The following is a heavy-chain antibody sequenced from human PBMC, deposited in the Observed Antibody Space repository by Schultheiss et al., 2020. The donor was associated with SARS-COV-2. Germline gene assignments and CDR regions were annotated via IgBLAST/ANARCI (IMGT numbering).Heavy chain of an antibody. CDR2: ISSSGSTI. Sequence: GGSLRLSCSASGFTFSDYYMSWIRQAPGKGLEWVSYISSSGSTIYYADSVKGRFTISRDNAKNTLYLQMNSLRAEDTAVYYCAKRGPDIVVVPAAPEFGMDVWGQGTMVTVSS. D-gene: IGHD2-2*01. CDR3: AKRGPDIVVVPAAPEFGMDV. CDR1: GFTFSDYY. V-gene: IGHV3-11*01. J-gene: IGHJ6*02.